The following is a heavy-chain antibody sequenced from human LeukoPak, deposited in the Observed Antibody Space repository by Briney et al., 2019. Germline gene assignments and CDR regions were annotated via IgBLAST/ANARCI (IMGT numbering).Heavy chain of an antibody. Sequence: GGSLRLSCAASGFTFSSYAMHWVRQAPGKGLEWVAVISYDGSNKYYTDSVKGRFTISRDNSKNTLYLQMNSLRAEDTAVYYCAPLGSPLDYWGQGTLVTVSS. CDR1: GFTFSSYA. D-gene: IGHD1-26*01. CDR3: APLGSPLDY. CDR2: ISYDGSNK. V-gene: IGHV3-30-3*01. J-gene: IGHJ4*02.